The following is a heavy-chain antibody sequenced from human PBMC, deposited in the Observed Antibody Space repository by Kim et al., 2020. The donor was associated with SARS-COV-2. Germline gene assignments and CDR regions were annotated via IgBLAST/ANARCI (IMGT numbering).Heavy chain of an antibody. CDR2: ISGSGGST. D-gene: IGHD1-26*01. Sequence: GGSLRLSCAASGFTFSSYAMSWVRQAPGKGLEWVSAISGSGGSTYYADSVKGRFTISRDNSKNTLYLQMNSLRAEDTAVYYCAKGGDSGSYPGGFQHWGQGTLVTVSS. CDR1: GFTFSSYA. CDR3: AKGGDSGSYPGGFQH. J-gene: IGHJ1*01. V-gene: IGHV3-23*01.